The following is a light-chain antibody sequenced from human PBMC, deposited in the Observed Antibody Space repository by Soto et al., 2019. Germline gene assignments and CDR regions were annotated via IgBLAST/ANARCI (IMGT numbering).Light chain of an antibody. J-gene: IGLJ3*02. Sequence: QSALTQPASVSGSPGQSITISCTGTSSDVGAYNYVSWYQQHPGKAPKVMIFDVSNRPSGISTRFSGSKSGNTATLTISGLQAEDEADYYFSSYTGSNTRVCGGGTQLTVL. CDR3: SSYTGSNTRV. V-gene: IGLV2-14*03. CDR1: SSDVGAYNY. CDR2: DVS.